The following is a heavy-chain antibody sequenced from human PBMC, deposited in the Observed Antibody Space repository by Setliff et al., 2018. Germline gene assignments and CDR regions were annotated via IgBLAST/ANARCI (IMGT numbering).Heavy chain of an antibody. D-gene: IGHD2-2*01. Sequence: SETLSLTCSVSSGSMRNYYWIWIRQPAGEGLEWIGRIYTSGSTNYNPSLKRRVTISLEMSKNQFSLTLSSVTAADMAVYYCARARPATIAGVVPGVADFGIDVWGQGTTVTVSS. CDR1: SGSMRNYY. CDR3: ARARPATIAGVVPGVADFGIDV. CDR2: IYTSGST. J-gene: IGHJ6*02. V-gene: IGHV4-4*07.